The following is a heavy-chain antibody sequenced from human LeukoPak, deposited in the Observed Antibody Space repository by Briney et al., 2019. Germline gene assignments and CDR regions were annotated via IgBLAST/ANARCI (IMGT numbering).Heavy chain of an antibody. V-gene: IGHV4-38-2*02. D-gene: IGHD2-2*01. J-gene: IGHJ6*03. CDR2: IYHSGST. CDR3: ARLPQYCSSTSCPNYYYYYYMDV. Sequence: SETLSLTCTVSGYSISSGYYWGWIRQPPGKGLEWIGSIYHSGSTYYNPSLKSRVTISVDTSKNQFSLKLSSVTAADTAVYYCARLPQYCSSTSCPNYYYYYYMDVWGKGTTDTVSS. CDR1: GYSISSGYY.